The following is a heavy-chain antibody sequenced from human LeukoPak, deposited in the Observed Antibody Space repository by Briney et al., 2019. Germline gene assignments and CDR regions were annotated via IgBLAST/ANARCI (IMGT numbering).Heavy chain of an antibody. J-gene: IGHJ4*02. CDR2: ISAYNGNT. Sequence: ASVKVSXKASGYTFTSYGISWVRQAPGQGLEWMGWISAYNGNTNYAQKLQGRVTMTTDTSTSTAYMELRSLRSDDTAVYYCARSGRYSGSYSLDYWGQGTLVTVSS. CDR3: ARSGRYSGSYSLDY. V-gene: IGHV1-18*01. CDR1: GYTFTSYG. D-gene: IGHD1-26*01.